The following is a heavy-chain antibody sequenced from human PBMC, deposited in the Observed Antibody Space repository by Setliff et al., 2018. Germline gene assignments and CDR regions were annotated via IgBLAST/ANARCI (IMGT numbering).Heavy chain of an antibody. D-gene: IGHD3-16*01. V-gene: IGHV3-11*04. CDR1: GGSISSGGYY. CDR3: ARDGGEY. J-gene: IGHJ4*02. Sequence: LSLTCTVSGGSISSGGYYWSWIRQHPGKGLEWVSYISSSGSTIYYADSVKGRFTISRDNAKNSLYLQMNSLRAEDTAVYYCARDGGEYWGQGTLVTVSS. CDR2: ISSSGSTI.